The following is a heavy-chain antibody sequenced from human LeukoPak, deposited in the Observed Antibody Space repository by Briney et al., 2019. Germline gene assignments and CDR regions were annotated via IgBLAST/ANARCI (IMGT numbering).Heavy chain of an antibody. Sequence: GGSLRLSCAASGFTFSNYAMHWVRQAPGKGLEWVTFISYDGSNKYYADSVKGRFTISRDNSKNTLYLQMNSLRAEDTAVYYCARDPYSSSRLDYWGQGTLVTVSS. D-gene: IGHD6-6*01. J-gene: IGHJ4*02. CDR3: ARDPYSSSRLDY. V-gene: IGHV3-30*04. CDR2: ISYDGSNK. CDR1: GFTFSNYA.